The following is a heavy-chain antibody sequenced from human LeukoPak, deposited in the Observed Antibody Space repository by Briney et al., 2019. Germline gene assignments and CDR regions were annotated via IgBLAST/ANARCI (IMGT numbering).Heavy chain of an antibody. D-gene: IGHD3-22*01. J-gene: IGHJ4*02. V-gene: IGHV4-39*01. CDR1: GGSISSSSYY. CDR2: IYYSGST. Sequence: SETLSLTCTVSGGSISSSSYYWGWIRQPPGKGLEWIGSIYYSGSTYYNPSLKSRVTISVDTSKNQFSLKLSSETAADTAVYYCARHIYDSSGYYFDYWGQGTLVTVSS. CDR3: ARHIYDSSGYYFDY.